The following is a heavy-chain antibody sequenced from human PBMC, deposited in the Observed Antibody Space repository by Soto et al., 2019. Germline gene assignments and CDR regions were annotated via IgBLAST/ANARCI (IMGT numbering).Heavy chain of an antibody. J-gene: IGHJ5*02. D-gene: IGHD6-6*01. Sequence: EVQLLESGGGLAQAGGSLTLSCAASRFNFSTSAMSWVRQAPGKGLEWVSAISGSGGTTYYADAVKGRFTISRDNSQNVLFLHMNSLRAEDTAVSYCAKGLVNWFDPWGQGTLVIVSS. CDR3: AKGLVNWFDP. CDR2: ISGSGGTT. CDR1: RFNFSTSA. V-gene: IGHV3-23*01.